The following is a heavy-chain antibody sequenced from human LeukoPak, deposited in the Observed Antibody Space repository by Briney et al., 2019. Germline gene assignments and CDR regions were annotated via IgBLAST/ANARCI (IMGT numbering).Heavy chain of an antibody. CDR2: IGTASAT. D-gene: IGHD1-1*01. J-gene: IGHJ6*03. V-gene: IGHV3-13*01. CDR3: ARGPPRGKYYYMDV. Sequence: QPGGSLRLSCAASGFSFSSFDMRWVRHPTGQGMGWVSTIGTASATYYPGSVEGRFTLSRDNAKNSLYLQMNSLTAGDTAVYYCARGPPRGKYYYMDVWGKGTTVTVSS. CDR1: GFSFSSFD.